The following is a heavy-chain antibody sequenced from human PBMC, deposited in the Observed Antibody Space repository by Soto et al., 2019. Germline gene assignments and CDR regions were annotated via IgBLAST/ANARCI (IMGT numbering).Heavy chain of an antibody. V-gene: IGHV3-30*18. Sequence: QVDLVESGGGVVQPGRPLRLSCAASGFSFSSHGMHWVRQGPGKGLEWLAVITHDGVTTYYADSVKGRFSVSRDNAKNTLYLQMNSLGAEDTAQYYCAKDREDTTMPFDNWGQGTLVTVSS. CDR1: GFSFSSHG. D-gene: IGHD5-18*01. J-gene: IGHJ4*02. CDR3: AKDREDTTMPFDN. CDR2: ITHDGVTT.